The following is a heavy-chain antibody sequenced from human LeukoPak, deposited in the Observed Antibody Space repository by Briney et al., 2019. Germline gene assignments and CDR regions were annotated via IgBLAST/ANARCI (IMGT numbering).Heavy chain of an antibody. CDR1: GLTLSNAW. CDR3: ATGRSGYFDS. J-gene: IGHJ4*02. V-gene: IGHV3-15*01. CDR2: IKSKSDGGIK. Sequence: GGSLRLSCAASGLTLSNAWMTWVRQAPGKGLEWVARIKSKSDGGIKDYAAPVKGTFTISRDDSENTVYLQMNSLKIEDTAVYYCATGRSGYFDSWGQGTLVFVSS.